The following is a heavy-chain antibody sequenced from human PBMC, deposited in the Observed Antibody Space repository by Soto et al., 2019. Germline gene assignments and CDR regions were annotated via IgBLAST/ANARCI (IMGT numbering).Heavy chain of an antibody. CDR3: ARSDTAGHRGFDI. CDR2: IIPTFGTA. J-gene: IGHJ3*02. CDR1: GGTFSSSA. V-gene: IGHV1-69*06. Sequence: QVQLVQSGAEMREPGSSVKVSCKASGGTFSSSAINWLRQAPGQGPEWMGGIIPTFGTANYIEKFRGRVTITADTSTSTASMEVSSLTSEDTAMYFCARSDTAGHRGFDIWGQGTMVTVSS. D-gene: IGHD5-18*01.